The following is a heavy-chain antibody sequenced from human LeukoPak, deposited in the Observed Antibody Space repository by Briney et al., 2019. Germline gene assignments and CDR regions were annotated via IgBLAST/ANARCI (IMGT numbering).Heavy chain of an antibody. V-gene: IGHV4-59*02. D-gene: IGHD3-22*01. J-gene: IGHJ5*01. CDR1: GGSVSTYY. Sequence: SETLSLTCTVSGGSVSTYYWPWIRQPPGKGLEWIGYIYNSGSTNYNPSLKSRVTISVDTSKNQFSLKLSSVTAADTAVYYCARDTDSSGYYDSWGQGTLVTVSS. CDR3: ARDTDSSGYYDS. CDR2: IYNSGST.